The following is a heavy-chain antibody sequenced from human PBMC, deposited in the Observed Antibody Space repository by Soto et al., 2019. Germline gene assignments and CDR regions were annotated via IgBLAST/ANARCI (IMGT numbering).Heavy chain of an antibody. Sequence: QVQLQESGPGLVKPSETLSLPCTVSGGSISNYYWCWVRQPPGKGLEWIGYYYYSGRTNYNPSLKSRVTMSIAASQNQYSLQLTCVAAADTAVYYCARVAAAGHFDCWGQGTLVTVSS. CDR2: YYYSGRT. CDR1: GGSISNYY. V-gene: IGHV4-59*08. J-gene: IGHJ4*02. CDR3: ARVAAAGHFDC. D-gene: IGHD6-13*01.